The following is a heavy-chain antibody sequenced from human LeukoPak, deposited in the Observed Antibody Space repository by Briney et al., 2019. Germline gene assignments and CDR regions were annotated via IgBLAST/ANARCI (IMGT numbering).Heavy chain of an antibody. CDR3: ARDLYYYDSSGYYLYYFDY. CDR2: IIPIFGTA. V-gene: IGHV1-69*13. D-gene: IGHD3-22*01. Sequence: GASVKVSCKASGGTFSSHAISWVRQAPGQGLEWMGGIIPIFGTANYAQKFQGRVTITADESTSTAYMELSSLRSEDTAVYYCARDLYYYDSSGYYLYYFDYWGQGTLVTVSS. J-gene: IGHJ4*02. CDR1: GGTFSSHA.